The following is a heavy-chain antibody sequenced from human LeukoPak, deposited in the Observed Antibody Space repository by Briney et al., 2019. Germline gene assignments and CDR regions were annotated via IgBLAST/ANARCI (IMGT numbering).Heavy chain of an antibody. J-gene: IGHJ6*02. D-gene: IGHD5-18*01. CDR1: GFTFSSYG. V-gene: IGHV3-30*18. Sequence: GGSLRLSCAASGFTFSSYGMHWVRQAPGEGLEWVAVISYDGSNKYYADSVKGRFTISRDNPKNTLYLQMNSLRAEDTAVYYCAKDLGYGYSYGYSDYYYYGMDVWGQGTTVTVSS. CDR3: AKDLGYGYSYGYSDYYYYGMDV. CDR2: ISYDGSNK.